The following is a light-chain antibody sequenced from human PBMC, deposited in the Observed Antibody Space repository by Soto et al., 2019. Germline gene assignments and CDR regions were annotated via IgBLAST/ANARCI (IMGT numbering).Light chain of an antibody. CDR2: GAS. V-gene: IGKV3-15*01. CDR1: QSVSSN. Sequence: EIVMTQSPATLSVSPGERATLSCRASQSVSSNLAWYQQKPGQAPRLLIYGASTRATGIPERFSGIGSGTEFTLTISSLQSEDFAVYYCQQCNNWLRTFGQGTKLEIK. CDR3: QQCNNWLRT. J-gene: IGKJ2*01.